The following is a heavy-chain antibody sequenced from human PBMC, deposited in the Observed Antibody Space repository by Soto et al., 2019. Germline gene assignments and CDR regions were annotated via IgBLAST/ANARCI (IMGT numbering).Heavy chain of an antibody. V-gene: IGHV4-39*01. D-gene: IGHD3-10*01. CDR3: ARRNYPYYFDS. CDR2: ITDLGTT. Sequence: SQPMRLTYSVSWGTIVNLGCRCIRQPPGKGLEWIAIITDLGTTFYNPSLQSRVFISVDTSKNQFSLNLSSVTAADTAVYFCARRNYPYYFDSWGQGTLVTVS. J-gene: IGHJ4*02. CDR1: WGTIVNLG.